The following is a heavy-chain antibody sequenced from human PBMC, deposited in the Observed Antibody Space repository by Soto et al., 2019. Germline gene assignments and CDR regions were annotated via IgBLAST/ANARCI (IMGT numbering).Heavy chain of an antibody. CDR3: ARAPTPPYYDILTGYHISPRVSYYGMDV. J-gene: IGHJ6*02. CDR2: IIPIFGTA. CDR1: GGTFSSYA. Sequence: GASVKVSCKASGGTFSSYAISWVRQAPGQGLEWMGGIIPIFGTANYAQKFQCRVTITADESTSTAYMELSSLRSEDTAVYYCARAPTPPYYDILTGYHISPRVSYYGMDVWGQGTTVTVSS. V-gene: IGHV1-69*13. D-gene: IGHD3-9*01.